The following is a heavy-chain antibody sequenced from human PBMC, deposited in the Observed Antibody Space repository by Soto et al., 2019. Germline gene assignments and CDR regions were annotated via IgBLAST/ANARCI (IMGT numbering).Heavy chain of an antibody. Sequence: SVKVSCKASGGTFSSYAISLVRQAPGQGLEWMGGIIPIFGTANYAQKFQGRVTITADESTSTAYMELSSLRSEDTAVYYCASWGLNCSGGSCYLYYYYYGMDVWGQGTTVTVSS. J-gene: IGHJ6*02. D-gene: IGHD2-15*01. V-gene: IGHV1-69*13. CDR1: GGTFSSYA. CDR3: ASWGLNCSGGSCYLYYYYYGMDV. CDR2: IIPIFGTA.